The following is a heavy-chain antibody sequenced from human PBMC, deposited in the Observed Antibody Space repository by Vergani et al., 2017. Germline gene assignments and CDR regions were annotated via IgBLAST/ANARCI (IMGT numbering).Heavy chain of an antibody. CDR3: ATSASGYSYGCFDY. Sequence: QVQLQESGPGLVKPSETLSLTCAVSGYSISSGYYWGWIRQPPGKGLEWIGSIYHSGSTYYNPSLKSRVTISVDTSKNQFSLKLCSVTAADTAVYYCATSASGYSYGCFDYWGQGTLVTVSS. J-gene: IGHJ4*02. CDR1: GYSISSGYY. D-gene: IGHD5-18*01. CDR2: IYHSGST. V-gene: IGHV4-38-2*01.